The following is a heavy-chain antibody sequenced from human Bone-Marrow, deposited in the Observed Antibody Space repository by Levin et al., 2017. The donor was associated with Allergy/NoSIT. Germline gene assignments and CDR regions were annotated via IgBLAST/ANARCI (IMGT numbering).Heavy chain of an antibody. CDR1: GYSISSGYY. CDR2: IYHSGST. V-gene: IGHV4-38-2*02. CDR3: ARDMFSVTPNYYYYGMDV. Sequence: SQTLSLTCTVSGYSISSGYYWGWIRQPPGKGLEWIGSIYHSGSTYYNPSLKSRVTISVDTSKNQFSLKLSSVTAADTAVYYCARDMFSVTPNYYYYGMDVWGQGTTVTVSS. D-gene: IGHD4-17*01. J-gene: IGHJ6*02.